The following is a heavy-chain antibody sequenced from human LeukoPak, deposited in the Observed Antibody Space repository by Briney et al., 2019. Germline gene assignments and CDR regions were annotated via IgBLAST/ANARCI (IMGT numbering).Heavy chain of an antibody. J-gene: IGHJ4*02. CDR2: IYSGGST. CDR3: TYDSSGYSFDY. D-gene: IGHD3-22*01. V-gene: IGHV3-53*01. CDR1: GFTVSSNY. Sequence: GGSLRLSCAASGFTVSSNYVSWVRQAPGKGLEWVSVIYSGGSTYYADSVKGRFTISRDNSKNTLYLQMNSLRAGDTAVYYCTYDSSGYSFDYWGQGTLVTVSS.